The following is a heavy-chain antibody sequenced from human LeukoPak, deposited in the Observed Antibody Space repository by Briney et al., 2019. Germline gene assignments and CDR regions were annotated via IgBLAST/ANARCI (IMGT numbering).Heavy chain of an antibody. D-gene: IGHD3-16*01. CDR2: INHSGST. Sequence: PSETLSLTCAVYGGSFSGYYWSWIRQPPGKGLEWIGKINHSGSTNYNPSLKSRVTISVDTSKNQFSLKLSSVTAADTAVYYCARAPQFYDYVWGSYGYTASFDYWGQGTLVTVSS. J-gene: IGHJ4*02. CDR3: ARAPQFYDYVWGSYGYTASFDY. V-gene: IGHV4-34*01. CDR1: GGSFSGYY.